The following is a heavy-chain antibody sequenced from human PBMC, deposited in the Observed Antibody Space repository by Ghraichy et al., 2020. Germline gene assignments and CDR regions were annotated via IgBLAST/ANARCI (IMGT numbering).Heavy chain of an antibody. CDR3: TTIRRYYYYGMDV. Sequence: CAASGFTFSNAWMSWVRQAPGKGLEWVGRIKSKTDGGTTDYAAPVKGRFTISRDDSKNTLYLQMNSLKTEDTAVYYCTTIRRYYYYGMDVWGQGTTFTVSS. V-gene: IGHV3-15*01. CDR1: GFTFSNAW. CDR2: IKSKTDGGTT. J-gene: IGHJ6*02. D-gene: IGHD3-10*01.